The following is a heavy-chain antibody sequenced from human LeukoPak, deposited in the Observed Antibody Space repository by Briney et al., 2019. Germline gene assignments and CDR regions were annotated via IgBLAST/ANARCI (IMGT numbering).Heavy chain of an antibody. D-gene: IGHD3-3*01. CDR2: INQSGST. J-gene: IGHJ3*02. V-gene: IGHV4-34*01. CDR1: GGSFSGYS. Sequence: SETLSLTCAVYGGSFSGYSWSWIRQPPGKGLEWIGEINQSGSTNYNPSLKSRVTISVDTSKNQFSLKLSSVTAADTAVYYCARGLDGITIFGVVITDAFDIWGQGTMVTVSS. CDR3: ARGLDGITIFGVVITDAFDI.